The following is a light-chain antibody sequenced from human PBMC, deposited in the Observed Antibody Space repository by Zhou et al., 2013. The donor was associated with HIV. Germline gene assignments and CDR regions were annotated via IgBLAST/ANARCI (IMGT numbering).Light chain of an antibody. V-gene: IGKV1-5*03. CDR1: QRIGSW. CDR3: QQYNSYSIT. CDR2: MAS. J-gene: IGKJ4*01. Sequence: DIQMTQSPSTLSASLGDRVSITCRASQRIGSWLAWYQQKPGKAPKLLIYMASTLESGVPSRFSGSGSGTEFTLTISSLQPDDFATYFCQQYNSYSITFGGGT.